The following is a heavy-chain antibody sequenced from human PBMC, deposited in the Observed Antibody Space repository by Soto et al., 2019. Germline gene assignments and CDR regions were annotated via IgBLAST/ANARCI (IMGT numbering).Heavy chain of an antibody. J-gene: IGHJ5*02. CDR2: ISYDGSNK. D-gene: IGHD3-22*01. Sequence: GGSLRLSCAASGFTFSSYGMHWVRQAPGKGLEWVAVISYDGSNKYYADSVKGRFTISRDNSKNTLYLQMNSLRAEDTAVYYCAKDPDYYDSSGYGRFDPWGQGTLVTVSS. CDR1: GFTFSSYG. V-gene: IGHV3-30*18. CDR3: AKDPDYYDSSGYGRFDP.